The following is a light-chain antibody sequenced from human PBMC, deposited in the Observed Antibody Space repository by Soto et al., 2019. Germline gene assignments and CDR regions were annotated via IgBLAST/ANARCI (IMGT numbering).Light chain of an antibody. CDR1: QSVRSGH. CDR2: DAS. J-gene: IGKJ3*01. V-gene: IGKV3-20*01. Sequence: ESVLTQSPGTLSLSPGDRATLSCRASQSVRSGHLAWYQQKPGQAPRLVIYDASTRATGIPDRFSGGGSGTDFTLTISRVEPEDFAVYYCHQYGRSASSINFGPGNTVEIK. CDR3: HQYGRSASSIN.